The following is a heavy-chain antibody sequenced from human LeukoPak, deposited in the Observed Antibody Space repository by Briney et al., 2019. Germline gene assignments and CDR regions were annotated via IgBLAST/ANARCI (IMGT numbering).Heavy chain of an antibody. D-gene: IGHD3-22*01. V-gene: IGHV1-8*01. CDR3: ARGGLTYYYDSSGYYYVVEDY. CDR2: MNPNSGNT. Sequence: ASVKVSCKASGYTFTSYDINWVRQATGQGLEWMGWMNPNSGNTGYAQKFRGRVTMTRNTSISTAYMELSSLRSEDTAVYYCARGGLTYYYDSSGYYYVVEDYWGQGTLVTVSS. CDR1: GYTFTSYD. J-gene: IGHJ4*02.